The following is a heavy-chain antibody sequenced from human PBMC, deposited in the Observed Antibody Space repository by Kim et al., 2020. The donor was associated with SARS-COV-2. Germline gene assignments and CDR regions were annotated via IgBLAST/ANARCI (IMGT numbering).Heavy chain of an antibody. CDR3: TKRGLVGSTVECY. CDR1: GFTFSNYG. D-gene: IGHD1-26*01. CDR2: ISSSGDMT. J-gene: IGHJ4*02. V-gene: IGHV3-23*01. Sequence: GGSLRLSCAASGFTFSNYGMTWVRQAPGRGLEWVSAISSSGDMTYYVDSVKGRFTISRDNSKNTLYLQMDSLRPEDTAIYYCTKRGLVGSTVECYWGQGT.